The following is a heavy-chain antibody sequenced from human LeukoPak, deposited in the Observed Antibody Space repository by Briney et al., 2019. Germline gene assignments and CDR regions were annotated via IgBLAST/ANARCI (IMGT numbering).Heavy chain of an antibody. CDR3: ALSRAPYDAFDI. CDR1: GGSISSYY. V-gene: IGHV4-59*01. CDR2: IYYSGST. D-gene: IGHD5-24*01. J-gene: IGHJ3*02. Sequence: SETLSLTCTVSGGSISSYYWNWIRQPPGKGLEWNGYIYYSGSTNYNPSLKSRVTISVDTSKNQFSLKLSSVTAADTAVYYCALSRAPYDAFDIWGQGTMVTVSS.